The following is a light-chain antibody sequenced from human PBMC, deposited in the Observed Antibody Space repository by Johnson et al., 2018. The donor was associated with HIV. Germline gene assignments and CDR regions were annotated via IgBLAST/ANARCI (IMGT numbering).Light chain of an antibody. CDR2: ANH. Sequence: QAVLTQPPSVSAAPGQKVTISCSGSSSNIGNNYVSWYQQLPGTAPKLLIYANHKRPSGIPDRFSGSKSGTSATLGITGLQTGDEADYYCGTWDSSLSAGVIRTRTKVAVL. V-gene: IGLV1-51*02. CDR1: SSNIGNNY. J-gene: IGLJ1*01. CDR3: GTWDSSLSAGV.